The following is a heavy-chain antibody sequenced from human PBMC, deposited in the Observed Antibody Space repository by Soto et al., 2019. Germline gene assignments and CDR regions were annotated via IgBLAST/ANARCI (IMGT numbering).Heavy chain of an antibody. V-gene: IGHV4-39*01. CDR1: GGSISSSSYY. Sequence: QLQLQESGPGLVKPSETLSLTCTVSGGSISSSSYYWGWIRQPPGKGLEWIGSIYYSGSTYYNPSLKSRVTISVDTSNNQFSLKLSSVTAADTAVYYCARCIAAEVDYWGQGTLVTVSS. CDR2: IYYSGST. J-gene: IGHJ4*02. CDR3: ARCIAAEVDY. D-gene: IGHD6-13*01.